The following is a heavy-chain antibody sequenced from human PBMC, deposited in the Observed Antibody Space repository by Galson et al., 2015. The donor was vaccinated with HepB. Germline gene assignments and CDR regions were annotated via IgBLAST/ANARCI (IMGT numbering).Heavy chain of an antibody. J-gene: IGHJ4*02. V-gene: IGHV3-7*01. CDR1: GFTFSSYS. CDR2: IKQDGSEK. CDR3: ARAYDFWSGSYFDY. D-gene: IGHD3-3*01. Sequence: SLRLSCAASGFTFSSYSMNWVRQAPGKGLEWVANIKQDGSEKYYVDSVKGRFTISRDNAKNSLYLQMNSLRAEDTAVYYCARAYDFWSGSYFDYWGQGTLVTVSS.